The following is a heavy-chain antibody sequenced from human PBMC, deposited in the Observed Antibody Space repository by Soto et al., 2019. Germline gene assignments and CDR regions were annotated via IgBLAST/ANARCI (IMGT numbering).Heavy chain of an antibody. Sequence: GGSLRLSCAASGFTFSSYGMHWVRQAPGKGLEWVAVIWYDGSNKYYADSVKGRFTISRDNSKNTLYLQMNSLRAEDTAVYYCARDPVTMVRGVPLAPDYWGQGTLVTVSS. D-gene: IGHD3-10*01. CDR3: ARDPVTMVRGVPLAPDY. V-gene: IGHV3-33*01. CDR1: GFTFSSYG. J-gene: IGHJ4*02. CDR2: IWYDGSNK.